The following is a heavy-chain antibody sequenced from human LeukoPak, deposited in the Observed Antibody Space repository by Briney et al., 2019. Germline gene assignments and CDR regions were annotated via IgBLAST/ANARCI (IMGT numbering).Heavy chain of an antibody. CDR2: IYYSGST. D-gene: IGHD5-18*01. CDR1: GGSISSSSYY. J-gene: IGHJ4*02. CDR3: ATLGYPTFDY. V-gene: IGHV4-39*01. Sequence: SETLSLTCTVSGGSISSSSYYWGWIRQPPGKGLEWIGSIYYSGSTYYNPSLKSRVTISVDTSKNQFSLKLSSVTAADTAVYYCATLGYPTFDYWGQGTLVTVSS.